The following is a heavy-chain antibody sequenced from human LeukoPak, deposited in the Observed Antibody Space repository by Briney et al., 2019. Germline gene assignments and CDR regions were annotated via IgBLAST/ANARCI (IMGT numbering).Heavy chain of an antibody. Sequence: SVKVSCKAPGGTFSSYAISWVRQAPGQGLEWMGGIIPIFGTANYAQKFQGRVTITADESTSTAYMELSSLRSEDTAVYYCARAGQWLQYSFDYWGQGTLVTVSS. CDR3: ARAGQWLQYSFDY. D-gene: IGHD5-24*01. CDR2: IIPIFGTA. V-gene: IGHV1-69*13. J-gene: IGHJ4*02. CDR1: GGTFSSYA.